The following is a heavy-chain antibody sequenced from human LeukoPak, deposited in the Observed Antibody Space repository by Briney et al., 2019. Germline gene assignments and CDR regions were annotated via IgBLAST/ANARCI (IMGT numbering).Heavy chain of an antibody. Sequence: PGGSLRLSCTVSGHPFSSFTLNWVRQSPGKGLEWVPSISSSSTYTYYADSVKGRFTISRDNAKNSLYLQMNSLRAEDTAVYYCARDLMGIAYRGAFYYWGQGTLVTVSS. CDR2: ISSSSTYT. J-gene: IGHJ4*02. CDR1: GHPFSSFT. V-gene: IGHV3-21*04. D-gene: IGHD6-13*01. CDR3: ARDLMGIAYRGAFYY.